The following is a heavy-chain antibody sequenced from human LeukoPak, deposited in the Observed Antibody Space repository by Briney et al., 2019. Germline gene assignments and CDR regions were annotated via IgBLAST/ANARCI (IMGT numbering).Heavy chain of an antibody. CDR2: ISYDGSNK. CDR3: AKENLWFGESPGVFDC. Sequence: GGSLRLSCAASGFTFSSYVMHWVRQAPGKGLEWVAVISYDGSNKYYADSVKSRFTISRDNSKNTLYLQMNSLRAEDTAVYYCAKENLWFGESPGVFDCWGQGTLVTVSS. V-gene: IGHV3-30*18. CDR1: GFTFSSYV. D-gene: IGHD3-10*01. J-gene: IGHJ4*02.